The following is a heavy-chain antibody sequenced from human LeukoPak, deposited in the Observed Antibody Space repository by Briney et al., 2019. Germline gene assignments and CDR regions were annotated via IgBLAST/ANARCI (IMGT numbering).Heavy chain of an antibody. J-gene: IGHJ6*02. CDR1: GGSISSYY. CDR3: ARAKWIQLWLTGMDV. V-gene: IGHV4-59*08. CDR2: IYYSGST. Sequence: PSGTLSLTCTVSGGSISSYYWSWIRQPPGKGLEWIGYIYYSGSTNYNPSLKSRVTISVDTSKNQFSLKLSSVTAADTAVYYCARAKWIQLWLTGMDVWGRGTTVTVSS. D-gene: IGHD5-18*01.